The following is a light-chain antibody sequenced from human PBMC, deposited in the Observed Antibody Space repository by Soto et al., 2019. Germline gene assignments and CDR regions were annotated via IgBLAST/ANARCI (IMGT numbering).Light chain of an antibody. J-gene: IGKJ1*01. CDR1: QTISSW. Sequence: DIQMTQSPSTLSGSVGDRVTITCRASQTISSWLAWYQHKPGKAPKLLIYKASTLKSGVPSRFSGSGSGTEFTLTISSLQPYDLATYYCQHYNSYSEAFGQGTKVELK. CDR3: QHYNSYSEA. V-gene: IGKV1-5*03. CDR2: KAS.